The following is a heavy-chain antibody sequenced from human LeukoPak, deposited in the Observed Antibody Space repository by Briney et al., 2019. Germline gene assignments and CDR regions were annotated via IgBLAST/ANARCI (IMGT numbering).Heavy chain of an antibody. D-gene: IGHD1-14*01. J-gene: IGHJ4*02. CDR1: GFTFSSYW. Sequence: PGGSLRLSCAASGFTFSSYWMPWVRQAPGKGLVWVSRISIDGSSTSYADSVKGRFTISRNNAKNTLYLQMNSLRAEDTAVYYCARVGTGTTRDYWGQGTLVTVSS. V-gene: IGHV3-74*01. CDR3: ARVGTGTTRDY. CDR2: ISIDGSST.